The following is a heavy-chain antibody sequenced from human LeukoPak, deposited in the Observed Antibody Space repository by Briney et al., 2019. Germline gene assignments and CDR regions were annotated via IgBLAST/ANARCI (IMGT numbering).Heavy chain of an antibody. CDR3: ARHGVVPAAIVTEYFQH. Sequence: SETLSLTYAVSGYSISSGYYWGWIRQPPGKGLEWIGSIYHSGSTYYNPSLKSRVTISVDTSKNQFSLKLSSVTAADTAVYYCARHGVVPAAIVTEYFQHWGQGTLVTVSS. D-gene: IGHD2-2*01. CDR2: IYHSGST. CDR1: GYSISSGYY. J-gene: IGHJ1*01. V-gene: IGHV4-38-2*01.